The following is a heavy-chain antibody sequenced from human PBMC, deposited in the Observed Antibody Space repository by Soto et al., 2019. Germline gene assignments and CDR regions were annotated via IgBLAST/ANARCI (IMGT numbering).Heavy chain of an antibody. V-gene: IGHV4-31*03. CDR1: GGSISSGGYY. CDR2: IYYSGST. D-gene: IGHD1-7*01. CDR3: ARDNWNYEVCFDP. J-gene: IGHJ5*02. Sequence: SETLSLTCTVSGGSISSGGYYWSWIHQHPGKVLEWIGYIYYSGSTYYNPSLKSRVTISVDTSKNQFSLKLSSVTAADTAVYYCARDNWNYEVCFDPWDQGTLVTVSS.